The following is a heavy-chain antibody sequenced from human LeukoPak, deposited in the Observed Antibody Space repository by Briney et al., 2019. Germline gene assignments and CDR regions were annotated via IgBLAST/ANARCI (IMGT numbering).Heavy chain of an antibody. V-gene: IGHV4-39*07. Sequence: SETLSLTCTVSGGSISSRPYCWGWIRQPPGKGLEWIGRIFTSGSTKYNPSLKSRVAISVDTSKNQFSLKLSSVTAADTAVYYCAREGKITMVRGVIRYYYMDVWGKGTTVTISS. CDR1: GGSISSRPYC. CDR2: IFTSGST. D-gene: IGHD3-10*01. J-gene: IGHJ6*03. CDR3: AREGKITMVRGVIRYYYMDV.